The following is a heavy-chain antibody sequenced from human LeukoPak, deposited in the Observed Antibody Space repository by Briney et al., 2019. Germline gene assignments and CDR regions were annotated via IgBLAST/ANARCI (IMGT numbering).Heavy chain of an antibody. V-gene: IGHV4-61*02. CDR3: ARAPTYYYGSGRSRPDAFDI. J-gene: IGHJ3*02. Sequence: SETLSLTCTVSGGSISSGTSCWSWIRQPAGKGLEWIGRIYASGSANYNPSLGSRVTMSIDTSKNQFSLKLSSVTAADTAVYYCARAPTYYYGSGRSRPDAFDIWGQGTMVTVSS. CDR1: GGSISSGTSC. D-gene: IGHD3-10*01. CDR2: IYASGSA.